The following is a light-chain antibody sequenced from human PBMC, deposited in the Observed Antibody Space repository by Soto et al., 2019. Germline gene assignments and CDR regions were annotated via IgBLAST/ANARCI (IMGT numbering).Light chain of an antibody. CDR3: QQYHNLWT. J-gene: IGKJ1*01. V-gene: IGKV3-15*01. CDR2: RAS. CDR1: QSINSN. Sequence: IVMTQSPATLSVSLGERATLSCRASQSINSNLAWYQQKPGQAPRLLMFRASIRAAGFPARFSGSGSGTEFNITISSLQSEDSALYYCQQYHNLWTFGQGTKVEIK.